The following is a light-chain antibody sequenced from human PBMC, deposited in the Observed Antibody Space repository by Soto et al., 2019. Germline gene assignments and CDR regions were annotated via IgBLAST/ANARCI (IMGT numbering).Light chain of an antibody. CDR3: QQYNNWPLT. Sequence: EILMTQSPATLSVSPGARATLSCRASQSVSSNLAWYQQKPGQAPRLLIYGASSRATGIPVRFSGSGSGTEFTLTISSLQSEDFAVYYCQQYNNWPLTFGQGTRLEIK. V-gene: IGKV3-15*01. CDR1: QSVSSN. CDR2: GAS. J-gene: IGKJ5*01.